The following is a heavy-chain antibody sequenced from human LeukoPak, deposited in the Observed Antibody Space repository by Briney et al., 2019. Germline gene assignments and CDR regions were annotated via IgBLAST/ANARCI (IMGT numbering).Heavy chain of an antibody. Sequence: PSETLSLTCTVSGGSINNYYWSWIRQPPGKGLEWIGYIYYSGSTNYNPSLKSRVTISVDTSKNQFSLKLSSVTAADTAVYYCARGVGWLDYWGQGTLVTVSS. CDR1: GGSINNYY. D-gene: IGHD5-12*01. CDR3: ARGVGWLDY. CDR2: IYYSGST. V-gene: IGHV4-59*01. J-gene: IGHJ4*02.